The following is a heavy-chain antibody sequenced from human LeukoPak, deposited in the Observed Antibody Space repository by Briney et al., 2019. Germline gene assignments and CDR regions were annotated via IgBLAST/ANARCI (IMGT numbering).Heavy chain of an antibody. CDR1: GFTFSSYS. Sequence: GGSLRLSCAASGFTFSSYSMNWVRQAPGKGLEWVSSISSSSSYIYYADSVKGRFTISRDNAKNSLYLQMNSLRAEDTAVYYCARDSITIFGVVYYYMDVWGKGTTVTVSS. D-gene: IGHD3-3*01. CDR3: ARDSITIFGVVYYYMDV. V-gene: IGHV3-21*01. J-gene: IGHJ6*03. CDR2: ISSSSSYI.